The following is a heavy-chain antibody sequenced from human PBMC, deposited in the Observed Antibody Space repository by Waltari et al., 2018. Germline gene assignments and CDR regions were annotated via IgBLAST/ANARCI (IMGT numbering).Heavy chain of an antibody. J-gene: IGHJ4*02. CDR1: GGSFSGYY. CDR2: INHSGST. D-gene: IGHD6-19*01. V-gene: IGHV4-34*01. Sequence: QVQLQQWGAGLLKPSETLSLTCAVYGGSFSGYYWSWIRQPPGKGLEWIGEINHSGSTNYNPSLNSRVTISVDTSKNQFSLKLSSVTAADTAVYYCASIAVAGSTVDYWGQGTLVTVSS. CDR3: ASIAVAGSTVDY.